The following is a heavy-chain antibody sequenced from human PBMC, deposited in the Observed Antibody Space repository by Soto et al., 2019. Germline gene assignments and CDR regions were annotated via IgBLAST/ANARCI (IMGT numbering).Heavy chain of an antibody. V-gene: IGHV1-69*02. CDR2: IIPILGIA. J-gene: IGHJ4*02. Sequence: QVQLVQSGAEVKKPGSSVKVSCKASGGTFSSYTISWVRQAPGQGLEWMGRIIPILGIANYAQKFQGRVTITADKSTSTAYMELSRLRSEDTAVYYWARLTTGGYWGQGTLVTVSS. CDR3: ARLTTGGY. D-gene: IGHD4-17*01. CDR1: GGTFSSYT.